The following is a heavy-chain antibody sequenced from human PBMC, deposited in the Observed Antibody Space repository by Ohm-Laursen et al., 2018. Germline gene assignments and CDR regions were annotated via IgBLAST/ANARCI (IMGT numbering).Heavy chain of an antibody. CDR3: ARPKEYYDYVWGSYRHYYYGMDV. D-gene: IGHD3-16*02. J-gene: IGHJ6*02. Sequence: GSSVKVSCKASGYTFTSYDINWARQATGQGLEWMGWMNPNSGNTGYAQKCQGRVTMTRNTSISTAYMELSSLRYEDTAVYYCARPKEYYDYVWGSYRHYYYGMDVWGQGTTVTVSS. CDR2: MNPNSGNT. CDR1: GYTFTSYD. V-gene: IGHV1-8*01.